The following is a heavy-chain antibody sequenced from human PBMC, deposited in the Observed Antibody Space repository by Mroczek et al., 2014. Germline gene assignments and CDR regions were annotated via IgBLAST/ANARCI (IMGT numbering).Heavy chain of an antibody. CDR3: ARVPTRTYYYGSGSYYSYYYYMDV. D-gene: IGHD3-10*01. CDR1: GGSISSYY. V-gene: IGHV4-59*01. J-gene: IGHJ6*03. CDR2: IYYSGST. Sequence: VQLQESGPGLVKPSETLSLTCTVSGGSISSYYWSWIRQPPGKGLEWIGYIYYSGSTNYNPSLKSRVTISVDTSKNQFSLKLSSVTAADTAVYYCARVPTRTYYYGSGSYYSYYYYMDVWGKGTTVTVSS.